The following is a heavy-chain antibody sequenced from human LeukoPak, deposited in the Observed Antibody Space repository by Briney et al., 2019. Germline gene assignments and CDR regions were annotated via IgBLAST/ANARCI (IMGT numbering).Heavy chain of an antibody. J-gene: IGHJ4*02. CDR2: ISYDGSAK. CDR3: ARTFWDKSNGYDYYFDY. V-gene: IGHV3-30*04. CDR1: GFSFSGYA. Sequence: GRSLRLSCAASGFSFSGYAMHWVRQAPGNGLEWETVISYDGSAKYYSDSVKGRFTISRDNSKNTLYLQMNSLRAEDTAVYYCARTFWDKSNGYDYYFDYWGQGSLVTVSS. D-gene: IGHD5-12*01.